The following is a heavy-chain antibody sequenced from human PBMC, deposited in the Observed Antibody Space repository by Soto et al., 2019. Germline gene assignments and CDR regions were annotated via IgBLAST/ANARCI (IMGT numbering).Heavy chain of an antibody. CDR2: ISSSSYI. V-gene: IGHV3-21*01. CDR3: ARDGRDFWSGYYLDY. Sequence: EVQLVESGGGLVKPGGSLRLSCAASGFTFSSYSMNWVRQAPGKGLEWVSSISSSSYIYYADSVKGRFTISRDNAKNSLYLQMNSLRAEDTAVYYCARDGRDFWSGYYLDYWGQGTLVTVSS. CDR1: GFTFSSYS. D-gene: IGHD3-3*01. J-gene: IGHJ4*02.